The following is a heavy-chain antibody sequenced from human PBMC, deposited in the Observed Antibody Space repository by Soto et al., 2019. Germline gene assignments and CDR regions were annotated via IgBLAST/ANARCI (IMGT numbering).Heavy chain of an antibody. Sequence: EVEMLESGGGLVQPGGSLRLSCAASAISFNTYGVTWVRQAPGKGLEWVSTVTVTGGSTYYADSVKGRFTISRDRSNYTVSLLLNSLRVEATAIYYCAGQRRPEGWFDPWGQGTLVTVSA. CDR1: AISFNTYG. CDR2: VTVTGGST. CDR3: AGQRRPEGWFDP. V-gene: IGHV3-23*01. J-gene: IGHJ5*02.